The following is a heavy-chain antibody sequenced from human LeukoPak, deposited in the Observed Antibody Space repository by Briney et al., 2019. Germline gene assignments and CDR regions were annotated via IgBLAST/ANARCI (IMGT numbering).Heavy chain of an antibody. V-gene: IGHV3-7*01. CDR2: IKQGGSEK. CDR1: GFTFSSYW. Sequence: PGGSLRLSCAASGFTFSSYWMSWVRQAPGKGLEWVANIKQGGSEKYYVDSVKGRFTISRGNAKNSLYLQMNSLRAEDTAVYYCARGDYYDSSGYYLYYFDYWGQGTLVTVSS. CDR3: ARGDYYDSSGYYLYYFDY. D-gene: IGHD3-22*01. J-gene: IGHJ4*02.